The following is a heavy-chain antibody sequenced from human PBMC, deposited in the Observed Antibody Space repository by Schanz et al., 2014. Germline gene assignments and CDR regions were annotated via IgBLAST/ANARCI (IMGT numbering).Heavy chain of an antibody. CDR2: IRPLVAEG. Sequence: QVQLVQSGAGVMKPGSSVRVSCKASGGSLKDLTISWVRQAPGQGLEWMGRIRPLVAEGHYAEKFKGRVTITADKSAYTSYMELSSLTSEDTVICYCARALGLFYILTGSYNSRWLDPWGQGTLVTVSS. J-gene: IGHJ5*02. CDR3: ARALGLFYILTGSYNSRWLDP. CDR1: GGSLKDLT. V-gene: IGHV1-69*08. D-gene: IGHD3-9*01.